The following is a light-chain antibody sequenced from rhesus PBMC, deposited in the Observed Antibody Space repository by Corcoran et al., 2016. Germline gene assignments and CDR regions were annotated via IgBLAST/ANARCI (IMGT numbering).Light chain of an antibody. J-gene: IGKJ1*01. CDR1: QSVGSY. V-gene: IGKV3-24*04. Sequence: PGERATLSCRASQSVGSYLAWYQQKPGQAPRLLIYGASSRATGNPDRFSGSGSGTDFTLTISSLEPEDVGVYYCQQSSNLWTFGQGTKVEIK. CDR3: QQSSNLWT. CDR2: GAS.